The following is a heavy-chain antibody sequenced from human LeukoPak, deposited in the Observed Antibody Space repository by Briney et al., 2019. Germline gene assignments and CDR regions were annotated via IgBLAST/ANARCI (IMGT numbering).Heavy chain of an antibody. CDR2: IYTSGST. CDR1: GDSISSGDYY. J-gene: IGHJ6*03. CDR3: ARGRVSSSTWHSTYYYYFYMDV. Sequence: PSETLSLTCTVSGDSISSGDYYWSWIRQPAGKGLEWIGRIYTSGSTNYNPSLNSRVTISRDTSKNHFSLQLSSVTAADTAVYFCARGRVSSSTWHSTYYYYFYMDVWGKGTTVTVSS. D-gene: IGHD4-11*01. V-gene: IGHV4-61*02.